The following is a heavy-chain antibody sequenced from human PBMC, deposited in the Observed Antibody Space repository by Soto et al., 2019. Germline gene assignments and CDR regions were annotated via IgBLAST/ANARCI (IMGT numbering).Heavy chain of an antibody. CDR3: ARLVNCSGGSCYSYYSPGYYYMDV. CDR1: GGSISSRSYY. V-gene: IGHV4-39*01. Sequence: SETLSLTCTVSGGSISSRSYYWGWIRQPPGKGLEWIGSIYYSGSTYYNPSLKSRVTISVDTSKNQFSLKLSSVTAADTAVYYCARLVNCSGGSCYSYYSPGYYYMDVWGKGTTVTVSS. D-gene: IGHD2-15*01. J-gene: IGHJ6*03. CDR2: IYYSGST.